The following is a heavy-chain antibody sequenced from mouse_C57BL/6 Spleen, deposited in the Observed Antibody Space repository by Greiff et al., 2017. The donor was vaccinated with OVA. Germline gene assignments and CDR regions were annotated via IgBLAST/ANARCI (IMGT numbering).Heavy chain of an antibody. CDR3: ARGDLFDYAMDY. CDR2: IYPGDGDT. D-gene: IGHD3-3*01. Sequence: QVQLQQSGAELVKPGASVKISCKASGYAFSSYWMNWVKQRPGKGLEWIGQIYPGDGDTNYNGKFKGKATLTADKSSSTAYMQLSSLTSEDSAVYFCARGDLFDYAMDYWGQGTSVTVSS. J-gene: IGHJ4*01. CDR1: GYAFSSYW. V-gene: IGHV1-80*01.